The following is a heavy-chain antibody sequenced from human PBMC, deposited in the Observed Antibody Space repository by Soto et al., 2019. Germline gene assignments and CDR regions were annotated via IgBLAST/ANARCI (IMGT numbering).Heavy chain of an antibody. Sequence: QVQLQESGPGLVKPSETLSLTCIVSGASVSSLYCSWIRQSPGKGLEWIGYIYHSGSAYYNPSLKSRVTISVDTSNNQYSLELKSVTAADTDVYYCAKLNPFDDYWNVDPWGQGTLVTVSS. CDR3: AKLNPFDDYWNVDP. J-gene: IGHJ5*02. D-gene: IGHD3-3*01. V-gene: IGHV4-59*08. CDR1: GASVSSLY. CDR2: IYHSGSA.